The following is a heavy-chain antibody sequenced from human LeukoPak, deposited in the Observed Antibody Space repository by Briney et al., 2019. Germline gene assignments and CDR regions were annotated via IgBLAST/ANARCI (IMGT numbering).Heavy chain of an antibody. J-gene: IGHJ3*02. V-gene: IGHV4-34*01. D-gene: IGHD4-17*01. CDR1: GGSFSGYY. CDR2: INHSGST. CDR3: ATSTVPYIIDAFDI. Sequence: SETLSLTCAVYGGSFSGYYWSWIRQPPGKGLEWIGEINHSGSTNYNPSLQSRVTISIDTSKNQFSLKLSSVTVADTAVYYCATSTVPYIIDAFDIWGQGTMVTVSS.